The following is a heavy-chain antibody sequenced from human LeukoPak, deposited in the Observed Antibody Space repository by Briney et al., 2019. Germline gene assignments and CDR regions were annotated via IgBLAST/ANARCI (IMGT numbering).Heavy chain of an antibody. V-gene: IGHV3-23*01. Sequence: PGGSLRLSCAASGFTFDDYGMSWVRQAPGKGLQWVSAISGSGGSTYYADSVKGRFTISRDNSKNTLYLQMNSLRAEDTAVYYCAKDRDIVVVPQPGIWGQGTLVTVSS. J-gene: IGHJ4*02. CDR1: GFTFDDYG. CDR3: AKDRDIVVVPQPGI. CDR2: ISGSGGST. D-gene: IGHD2-2*01.